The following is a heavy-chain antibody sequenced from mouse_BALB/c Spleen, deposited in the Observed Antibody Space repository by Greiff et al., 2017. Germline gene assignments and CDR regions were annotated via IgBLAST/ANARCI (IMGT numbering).Heavy chain of an antibody. CDR1: GYTFTSYW. V-gene: IGHV1-87*01. Sequence: QVQLKQSGAELARPGASVKLSCKASGYTFTSYWMQWVKQRPGQGLEWIGAIYPGDGDTRYTQKFKGKATLTADKSSSTAYMQLSSLASEDSAVYYCARGDPSTPRYWGQGTSVTVSS. J-gene: IGHJ4*01. D-gene: IGHD6-1*01. CDR3: ARGDPSTPRY. CDR2: IYPGDGDT.